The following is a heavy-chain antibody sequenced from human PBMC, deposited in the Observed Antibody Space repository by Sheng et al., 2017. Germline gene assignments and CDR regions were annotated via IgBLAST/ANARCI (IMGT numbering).Heavy chain of an antibody. CDR1: GGSISNYY. CDR3: ASVVTSAKYWYFDL. J-gene: IGHJ2*01. V-gene: IGHV4-59*01. Sequence: QVQLQESGPGLVKPSETLSLSCTVSGGSISNYYWSWIRQPPGKGLEWIGYIYYSGSTNYNPSLKSRVTISVDTSKNQFSLKLSSVTAADTAVYYCASVVTSAKYWYFDLWGLAPWSLSPQ. D-gene: IGHD2-15*01. CDR2: IYYSGST.